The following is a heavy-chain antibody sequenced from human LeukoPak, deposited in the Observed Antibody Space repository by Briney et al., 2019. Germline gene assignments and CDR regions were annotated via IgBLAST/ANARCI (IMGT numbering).Heavy chain of an antibody. CDR1: GFTFSSYG. D-gene: IGHD2-15*01. Sequence: GRSLRLSCAASGFTFSSYGMHWVRQAPGKGLEWVAVIWYDGSNKYYADSVKGRFTTSRDNSKNTLYLQMNSLRAEDTAVYYCARDCSGGSCYSPNFDYWGQGTLVTVSS. CDR3: ARDCSGGSCYSPNFDY. V-gene: IGHV3-33*01. CDR2: IWYDGSNK. J-gene: IGHJ4*02.